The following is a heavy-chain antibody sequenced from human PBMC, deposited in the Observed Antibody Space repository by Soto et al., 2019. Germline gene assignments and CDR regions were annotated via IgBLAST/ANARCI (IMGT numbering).Heavy chain of an antibody. D-gene: IGHD3-22*01. V-gene: IGHV3-33*01. CDR1: GFTFSSYG. J-gene: IGHJ4*02. CDR2: IWYDGSNK. Sequence: PGGSLRLSCAASGFTFSSYGMHWVRQAPGKGLEWVAVIWYDGSNKYYADSVKGRFTISRDNSKNTLYLQMNSLRAEDTAVYYCARAGDYYDSSGYYYRRLDYWGQGTLVTVSS. CDR3: ARAGDYYDSSGYYYRRLDY.